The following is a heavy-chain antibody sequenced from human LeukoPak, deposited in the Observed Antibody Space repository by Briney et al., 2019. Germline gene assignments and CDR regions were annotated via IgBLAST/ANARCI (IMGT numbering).Heavy chain of an antibody. CDR2: IYYSGTT. Sequence: SETLSLTCTVSGGSIDSYYWSWIRQPPGKGLEWIGYIYYSGTTNYNPSLKGRLTISLDMSKNQFSLKLSSVTAADTAVYYCARGAYVATFDYWGQGTLVTVSS. V-gene: IGHV4-59*01. CDR1: GGSIDSYY. CDR3: ARGAYVATFDY. J-gene: IGHJ4*02. D-gene: IGHD5-12*01.